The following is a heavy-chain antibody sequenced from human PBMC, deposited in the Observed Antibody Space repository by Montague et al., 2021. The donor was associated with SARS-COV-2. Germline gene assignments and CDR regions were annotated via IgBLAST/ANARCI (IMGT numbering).Heavy chain of an antibody. CDR3: ARAPIVVSGKNAFDI. D-gene: IGHD6-19*01. CDR1: GGSISSYY. J-gene: IGHJ3*02. CDR2: IYYSGST. Sequence: SETLSLTCTVSGGSISSYYWSWIRQPPGKGLEWIGHIYYSGSTNYNPSLKSRVTISVDTSKNQFSLKLSSVTAADTAVYYCARAPIVVSGKNAFDIWGQGTMVTVSS. V-gene: IGHV4-59*13.